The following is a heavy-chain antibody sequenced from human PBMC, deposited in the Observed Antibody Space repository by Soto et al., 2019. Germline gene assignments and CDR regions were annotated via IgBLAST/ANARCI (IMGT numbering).Heavy chain of an antibody. V-gene: IGHV3-21*01. J-gene: IGHJ4*02. Sequence: EVQLVESGGGLVKPGGSLRLSCAASGFTFSSYSMNWVRQAPGKGLEWVSSISSSSRYIYYADSVKGRFTISRDNAKNSLNLQMNSLRAEDTAVYYCARTYLAYCGGDCYLTDYWGQGTLVTVSS. CDR3: ARTYLAYCGGDCYLTDY. D-gene: IGHD2-21*01. CDR2: ISSSSRYI. CDR1: GFTFSSYS.